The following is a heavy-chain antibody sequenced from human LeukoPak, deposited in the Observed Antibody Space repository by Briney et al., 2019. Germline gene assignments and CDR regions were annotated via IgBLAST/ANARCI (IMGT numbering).Heavy chain of an antibody. J-gene: IGHJ4*02. CDR2: TYYRSKWYN. CDR1: GDSVSSQSAA. Sequence: SQTLSLTCAISGDSVSSQSAAWNWLRQSPSRGLEWLGRTYYRSKWYNDYAVSVKSRITINPDTSKNQFSLQLNSVTPEDTAVYYCARGAQGFALGFDYWGQGTLVTVSS. CDR3: ARGAQGFALGFDY. V-gene: IGHV6-1*01.